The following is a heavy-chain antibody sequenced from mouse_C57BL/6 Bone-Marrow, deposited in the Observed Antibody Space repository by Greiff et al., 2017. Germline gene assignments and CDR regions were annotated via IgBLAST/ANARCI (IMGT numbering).Heavy chain of an antibody. J-gene: IGHJ1*03. CDR2: INPTSGDT. D-gene: IGHD2-3*01. V-gene: IGHV1-7*01. CDR3: ASPYDNSCRKRYFDV. CDR1: GYTFTSYW. Sequence: QVQLQQSGAELAKPGASVKLSCKASGYTFTSYWMHWVKQRPGQGLEWIGYINPTSGDTKYNQKFKDKATLTADKSSSTAYMQLISLTSEDSAVFYWASPYDNSCRKRYFDVWGKGTTVTVSS.